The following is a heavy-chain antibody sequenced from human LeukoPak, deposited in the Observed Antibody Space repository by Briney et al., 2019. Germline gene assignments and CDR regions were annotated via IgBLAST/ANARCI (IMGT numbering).Heavy chain of an antibody. J-gene: IGHJ4*02. Sequence: GGSLRLSCAGSGFTFGSYSMNWVRQAPGKGLEWVSSISSSSGYINYADSVKGRFTISRDNAKNSLFLQMNSQRVEDTAVYFCVREGTGVLRYLAYWGQGSLVTVSS. D-gene: IGHD3-9*01. CDR1: GFTFGSYS. V-gene: IGHV3-21*06. CDR3: VREGTGVLRYLAY. CDR2: ISSSSGYI.